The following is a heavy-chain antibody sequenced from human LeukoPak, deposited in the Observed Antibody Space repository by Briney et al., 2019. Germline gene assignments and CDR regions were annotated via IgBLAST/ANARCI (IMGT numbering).Heavy chain of an antibody. Sequence: GGSLRLSCAASGFTFDDYAMHWVRQAPGKGLEWVSGISWNSGSIGYADSVKGRFTISRDNAKNSLYLQMNSLRAEDTAVYYCARDPRGGSFPSWFVPWGQGTLVTVSS. J-gene: IGHJ5*02. V-gene: IGHV3-9*01. CDR1: GFTFDDYA. CDR3: ARDPRGGSFPSWFVP. CDR2: ISWNSGSI. D-gene: IGHD5-12*01.